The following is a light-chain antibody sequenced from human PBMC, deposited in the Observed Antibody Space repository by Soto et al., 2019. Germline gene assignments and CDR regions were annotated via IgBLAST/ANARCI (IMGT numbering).Light chain of an antibody. CDR1: ESIGSH. Sequence: DLQMTQSPSSLSASVGARVTITCRASESIGSHLNWYQQKPGQAPKALIYAVSSLQTGVPSRFSGSGSGTDFTLTINNLQPEDFGTYYCQQSYSAPQFTFGPGTKVDIK. CDR2: AVS. CDR3: QQSYSAPQFT. V-gene: IGKV1-39*01. J-gene: IGKJ3*01.